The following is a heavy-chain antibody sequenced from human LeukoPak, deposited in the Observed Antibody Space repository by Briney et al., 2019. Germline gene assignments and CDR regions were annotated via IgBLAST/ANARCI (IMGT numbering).Heavy chain of an antibody. J-gene: IGHJ4*02. CDR1: GFTFDDYA. V-gene: IGHV3-43D*03. Sequence: GGSLRLSCAASGFTFDDYAMHWVRQAPGKGLEWVSLISWDGGSTYYADSVKGRFTISRDNSKNSPYLQMNSLRAEDTALYYCAKGGCSGGSCYCDYWGQGTLVTVSS. D-gene: IGHD2-15*01. CDR2: ISWDGGST. CDR3: AKGGCSGGSCYCDY.